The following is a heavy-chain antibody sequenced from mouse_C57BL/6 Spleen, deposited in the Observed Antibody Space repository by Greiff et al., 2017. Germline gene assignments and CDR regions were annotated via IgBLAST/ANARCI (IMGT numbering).Heavy chain of an antibody. CDR2: IRLKSDNYAT. CDR3: TEGRYYGNS. D-gene: IGHD2-1*01. J-gene: IGHJ3*02. Sequence: EVKVEESGGGLVQPGGSMKLSCVASGFTFSNYWMKWVRQSPEKGPEWVAQIRLKSDNYATHYAESVKGMFTISRDDSKSSVYLQMNNLRAEDTGSYYCTEGRYYGNSWGQGTLVTVSA. CDR1: GFTFSNYW. V-gene: IGHV6-3*01.